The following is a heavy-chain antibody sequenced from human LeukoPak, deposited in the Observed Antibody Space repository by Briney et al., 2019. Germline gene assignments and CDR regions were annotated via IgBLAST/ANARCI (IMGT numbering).Heavy chain of an antibody. CDR3: ARVCAPCSGWHYYMDV. V-gene: IGHV4-61*02. D-gene: IGHD6-19*01. J-gene: IGHJ6*03. CDR2: IYTSGST. CDR1: GYSISSGYY. Sequence: SETLSLTCTVSGYSISSGYYWSWIRQPAGKGLEWIGRIYTSGSTNYNPSLKSRVTISVDTSKNQFSLKLSSVTAADTAVYYCARVCAPCSGWHYYMDVWGKGTTVTVSS.